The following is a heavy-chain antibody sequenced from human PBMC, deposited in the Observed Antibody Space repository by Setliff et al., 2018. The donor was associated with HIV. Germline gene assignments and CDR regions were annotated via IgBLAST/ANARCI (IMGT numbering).Heavy chain of an antibody. J-gene: IGHJ4*02. D-gene: IGHD3-3*02. CDR2: ISSSSNTI. V-gene: IGHV3-48*01. CDR3: ARTPRVLLHFWGEYGAPLYYFDY. Sequence: PGGSLRLSCAASGFTFSSYSMNWVRQAPGKGLEWISYISSSSNTIYYADSVKGRFTISRDNAKNSLYLQMNSLRAEDTAVYYCARTPRVLLHFWGEYGAPLYYFDYWGQGTLVTVSS. CDR1: GFTFSSYS.